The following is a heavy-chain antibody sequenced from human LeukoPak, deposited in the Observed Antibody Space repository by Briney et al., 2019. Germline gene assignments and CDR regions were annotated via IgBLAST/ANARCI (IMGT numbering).Heavy chain of an antibody. Sequence: GGSLRLSCAACGFTFNYYCMSWLRQAPGKGLEWVANIKQDGSAKYNVDSVNDRFIISRDNSKNSLYLQMNSLRAEDTALYYCAKDKTSGIDYYDSSGYYFDYWGQGTLVTVSS. CDR3: AKDKTSGIDYYDSSGYYFDY. CDR1: GFTFNYYC. J-gene: IGHJ4*02. V-gene: IGHV3-7*03. CDR2: IKQDGSAK. D-gene: IGHD3-22*01.